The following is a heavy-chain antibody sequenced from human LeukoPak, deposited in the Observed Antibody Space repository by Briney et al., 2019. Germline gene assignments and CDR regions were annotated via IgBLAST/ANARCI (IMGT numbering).Heavy chain of an antibody. Sequence: GGSLRLSCAASGFTFSSYTMNWVRQAPGKGLEWVSSISRSGSYLYYADSVKGRFTISRDNAKNSLYLQMNSLRAEDTDVYYCARGRFLRWLQPYYFDCWGQGTLVTVSS. V-gene: IGHV3-21*01. CDR3: ARGRFLRWLQPYYFDC. D-gene: IGHD5-24*01. J-gene: IGHJ4*02. CDR2: ISRSGSYL. CDR1: GFTFSSYT.